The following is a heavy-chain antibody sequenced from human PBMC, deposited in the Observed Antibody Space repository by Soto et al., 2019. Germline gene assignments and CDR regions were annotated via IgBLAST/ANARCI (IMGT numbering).Heavy chain of an antibody. CDR1: GGSISSSSYY. V-gene: IGHV4-39*01. J-gene: IGHJ5*02. D-gene: IGHD6-19*01. CDR3: ARQSAVAGNWFDP. Sequence: QLQLQESGPGLVKPSETLSLTCTVSGGSISSSSYYWGWIRQPPGKGLEWIGSIYYSGSTYYNPPPKSRVTMSVDTSKSQFSLKLSSVTAADTAVYYGARQSAVAGNWFDPWGQGTLVTVSS. CDR2: IYYSGST.